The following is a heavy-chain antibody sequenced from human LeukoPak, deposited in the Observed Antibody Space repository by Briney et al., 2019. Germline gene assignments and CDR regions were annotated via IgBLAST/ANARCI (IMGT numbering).Heavy chain of an antibody. CDR2: IYYSGST. CDR1: GGSISSYY. Sequence: SETQSLTCTVSGGSISSYYWSWIRQPPGKGLEWIGYIYYSGSTNYNPSLKSRVTISVDTSKNQFSLKLSSVTAADTAVYYCARGELLDFDYWGQGTLVTVSS. CDR3: ARGELLDFDY. J-gene: IGHJ4*02. D-gene: IGHD1-26*01. V-gene: IGHV4-59*01.